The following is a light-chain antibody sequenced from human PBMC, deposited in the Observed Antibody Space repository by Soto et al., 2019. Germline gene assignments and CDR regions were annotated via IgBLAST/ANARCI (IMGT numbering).Light chain of an antibody. CDR1: QRISIY. J-gene: IGKJ1*01. CDR3: QHYNSYSEA. CDR2: AAS. V-gene: IGKV1-16*01. Sequence: DVQMTQSPSSLSSSVGDRFTIACRTSQRISIYLNWFQQKPGQAPKLLIYAASTLQSGVPSRFSGSGSGTDFTLTISSLQPDDFATYYCQHYNSYSEAFGQGTKVHIK.